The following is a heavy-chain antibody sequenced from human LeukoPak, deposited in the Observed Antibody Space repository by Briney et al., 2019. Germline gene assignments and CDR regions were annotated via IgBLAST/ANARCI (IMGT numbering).Heavy chain of an antibody. J-gene: IGHJ4*02. D-gene: IGHD5-24*01. CDR1: GFIFSSSA. CDR2: ISSDGTSE. Sequence: GGSLRLSCAASGFIFSSSAMHWFRQAPGKGLEFVAVISSDGTSEYYADSVRGRFTFSRENSKNTVFLQMNSLSTEDTAVFYCARGPRWLQSPGNYWGQGTLVTVSS. CDR3: ARGPRWLQSPGNY. V-gene: IGHV3-30*04.